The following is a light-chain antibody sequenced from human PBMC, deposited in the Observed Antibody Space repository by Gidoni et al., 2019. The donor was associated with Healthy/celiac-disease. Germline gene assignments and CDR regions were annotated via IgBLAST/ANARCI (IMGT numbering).Light chain of an antibody. Sequence: DKQLTQSPSSLSASVGDRVTITCRASQSISSYINWYQQKPGNAPKLLIYAESSWQSALPSRFPRSGSVTDFTLTITCLQPDDFATYDCQHRYSTPRAFGPGTKVDIK. CDR1: QSISSY. CDR2: AES. CDR3: QHRYSTPRA. J-gene: IGKJ3*01. V-gene: IGKV1-39*01.